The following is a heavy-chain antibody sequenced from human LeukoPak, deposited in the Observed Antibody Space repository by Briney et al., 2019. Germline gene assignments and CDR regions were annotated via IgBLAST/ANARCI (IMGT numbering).Heavy chain of an antibody. V-gene: IGHV3-48*04. CDR2: VSFSVNTK. Sequence: GGSLRLSCAASGFTFSDYSMNWVRQAPGKGLEWVSYVSFSVNTKYYGDSVKGRFTISRDNAKNSFYLQMNSLRAEDTAVYYCARRGYSFGSDYWGPGTLVTVSP. D-gene: IGHD5-18*01. J-gene: IGHJ4*02. CDR3: ARRGYSFGSDY. CDR1: GFTFSDYS.